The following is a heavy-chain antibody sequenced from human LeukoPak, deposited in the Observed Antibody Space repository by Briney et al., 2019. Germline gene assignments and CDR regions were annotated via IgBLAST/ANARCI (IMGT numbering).Heavy chain of an antibody. CDR1: GGSISSSSYY. Sequence: SETLSLTCTVSGGSISSSSYYWGWIRQPPGKGLEWIGSIYYSGSTYYNPSLKSRVTISVDTSKNQFSLKLSSVTAADTAVYYCARDYGGHWYFDLWGRGTLVTVSS. CDR2: IYYSGST. V-gene: IGHV4-39*07. D-gene: IGHD4-23*01. J-gene: IGHJ2*01. CDR3: ARDYGGHWYFDL.